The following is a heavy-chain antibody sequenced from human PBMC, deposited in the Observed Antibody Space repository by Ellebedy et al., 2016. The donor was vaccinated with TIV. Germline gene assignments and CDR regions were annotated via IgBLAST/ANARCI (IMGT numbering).Heavy chain of an antibody. V-gene: IGHV1-18*04. CDR3: TRGGSYLVFDY. D-gene: IGHD1-26*01. J-gene: IGHJ4*02. Sequence: ASVKVSCKASGYTFTGYYMHWVRQVPGQGLEWMGWISAYNGNTNYAQKLQGRVTMTTDTSTSTAYMELRSLRSDDTAVYYCTRGGSYLVFDYWGQGTLVTVSS. CDR2: ISAYNGNT. CDR1: GYTFTGYY.